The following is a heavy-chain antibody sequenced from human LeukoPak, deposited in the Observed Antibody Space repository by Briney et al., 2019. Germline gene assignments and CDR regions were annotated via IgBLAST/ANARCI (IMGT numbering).Heavy chain of an antibody. CDR1: GFTFSSYA. CDR3: AREALGASYYMDV. Sequence: GGSLRLSCAASGFTFSSYAMSWVRQAPGKGLEWVSVIYSGGSTYYADSVKGRFTISRDNSKNTLYLQMNSLRAEDTAVYYCAREALGASYYMDVWGKGTTVTVSS. J-gene: IGHJ6*03. V-gene: IGHV3-53*01. D-gene: IGHD3-16*01. CDR2: IYSGGST.